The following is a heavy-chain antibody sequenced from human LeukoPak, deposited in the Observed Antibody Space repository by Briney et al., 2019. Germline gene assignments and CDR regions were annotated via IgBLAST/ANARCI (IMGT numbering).Heavy chain of an antibody. D-gene: IGHD3-3*01. CDR2: IKQDGSEK. CDR1: GFTFSTYW. CDR3: ARDRNTDFWSGYYTNYFDY. Sequence: GGSLRLSCAASGFTFSTYWMTWVRQAPGKGLEWVASIKQDGSEKYYVDSVKGRFTISRDDAKNSLYLQLNSLRAEDTAVYYCARDRNTDFWSGYYTNYFDYWGQGALVTVSS. V-gene: IGHV3-7*01. J-gene: IGHJ4*02.